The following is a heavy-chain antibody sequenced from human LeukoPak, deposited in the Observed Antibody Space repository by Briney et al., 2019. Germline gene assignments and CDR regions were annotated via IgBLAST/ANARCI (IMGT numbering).Heavy chain of an antibody. CDR2: IMPDSGGT. J-gene: IGHJ5*02. Sequence: ASVKVSCKASGYIFSDYYMHWVRQAPGQGLEWMGWIMPDSGGTNYEQKFQGRVIMTLDTSISTAYMELTRLTSDDTAVYYCSRGSAMVTTSRGGNWFDPWGQGTLVTVSS. CDR3: SRGSAMVTTSRGGNWFDP. CDR1: GYIFSDYY. V-gene: IGHV1-2*02. D-gene: IGHD5-18*01.